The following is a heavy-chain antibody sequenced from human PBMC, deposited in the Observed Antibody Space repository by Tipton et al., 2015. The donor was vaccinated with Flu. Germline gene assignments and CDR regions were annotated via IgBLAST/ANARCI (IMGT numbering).Heavy chain of an antibody. D-gene: IGHD3-10*01. CDR3: SRSTYYYGSGTSDY. CDR2: VSHSGNT. J-gene: IGHJ4*02. V-gene: IGHV4-38-2*01. CDR1: GYSISSGYY. Sequence: GLVKPSETLSLTCAVSGYSISSGYYWGWIRQPPGKGLEWIGSVSHSGNTYYEPSLKSRVTISLDTFQNHFSLKLISVTAADTAVYYCSRSTYYYGSGTSDYWGQGTLVTVSS.